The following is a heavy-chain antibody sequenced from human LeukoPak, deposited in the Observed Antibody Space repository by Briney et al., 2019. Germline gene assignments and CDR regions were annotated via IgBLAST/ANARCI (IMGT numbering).Heavy chain of an antibody. V-gene: IGHV3-33*01. J-gene: IGHJ4*02. CDR1: GFTFSSYG. D-gene: IGHD3-16*02. CDR3: ARGGSDYVWGSYRPNFDY. CDR2: IWYDGSNK. Sequence: GGSLRLSCAASGFTFSSYGMHWVRQAPGKGLEWVAVIWYDGSNKYYADSVKGRFTISRDNSKNTLYLQMNSLRAEDTAVYYCARGGSDYVWGSYRPNFDYWGQGTLVTVSS.